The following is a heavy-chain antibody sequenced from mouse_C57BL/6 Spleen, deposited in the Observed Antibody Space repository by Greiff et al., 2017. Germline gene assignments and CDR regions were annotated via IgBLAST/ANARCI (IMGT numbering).Heavy chain of an antibody. D-gene: IGHD1-1*01. J-gene: IGHJ2*01. CDR1: GFSFNTYA. V-gene: IGHV10-1*01. CDR3: VREHYYGSYYFDY. Sequence: VQLVESGGGLVQPKGSLKLSCAASGFSFNTYAMNWVRQAPGKGLEWVARIRSKSNNYATYYADSVKDRFTISRDDSESMLYLQMNNLKTEDTAMYYCVREHYYGSYYFDYWGQGTTLTVSS. CDR2: IRSKSNNYAT.